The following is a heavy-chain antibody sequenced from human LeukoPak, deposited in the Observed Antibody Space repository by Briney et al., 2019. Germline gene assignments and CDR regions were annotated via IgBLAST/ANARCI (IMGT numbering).Heavy chain of an antibody. J-gene: IGHJ6*03. V-gene: IGHV3-9*01. CDR2: ISWNSGSI. Sequence: GGSLRLSCAASGFTFDDYAMHWVRQAPGKGLEWVSCISWNSGSIGYADSVKGRFTISRDNAKNSLYLQMNSLRAEDTALYYCAKDGGSGRDYYYYYYMDVWGKGTTVTIS. CDR3: AKDGGSGRDYYYYYYMDV. CDR1: GFTFDDYA. D-gene: IGHD3-10*01.